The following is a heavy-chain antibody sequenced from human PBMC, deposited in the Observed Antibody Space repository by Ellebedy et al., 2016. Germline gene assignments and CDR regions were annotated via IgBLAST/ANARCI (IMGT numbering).Heavy chain of an antibody. Sequence: SETLSLTCAISGDSVSSNTAAWNWIRQSPSRGLEWLGRTYYRSKWYNDYATSVKSRITINPDTSQNQFSLQLNSVTPEDTAVYYCARDCPPVRGVITLEARDYFYGMDVWGQGTTVTVSS. J-gene: IGHJ6*02. CDR3: ARDCPPVRGVITLEARDYFYGMDV. CDR2: TYYRSKWYN. V-gene: IGHV6-1*01. CDR1: GDSVSSNTAA. D-gene: IGHD3-10*01.